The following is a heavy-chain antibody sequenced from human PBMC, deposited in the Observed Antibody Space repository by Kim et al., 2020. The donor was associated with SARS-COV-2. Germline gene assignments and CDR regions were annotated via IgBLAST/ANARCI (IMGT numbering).Heavy chain of an antibody. D-gene: IGHD3-10*01. Sequence: SETLSLTCTVSGDSINRTSVYWGWIRQPPGKGLEWIGSIFYTGSANYNPSLRSRVTISLDTSKNQFSLKMNSVTAADTAMYFCARHFGHAWYYIVYWGPGNVVTVSS. V-gene: IGHV4-39*01. J-gene: IGHJ4*02. CDR1: GDSINRTSVY. CDR3: ARHFGHAWYYIVY. CDR2: IFYTGSA.